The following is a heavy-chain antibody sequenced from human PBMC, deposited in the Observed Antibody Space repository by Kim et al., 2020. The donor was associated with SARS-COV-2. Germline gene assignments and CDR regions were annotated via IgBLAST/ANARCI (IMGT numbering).Heavy chain of an antibody. CDR2: IIPTFGTA. CDR3: ARGLWGNPGLCYYGMDV. Sequence: SVKVSCKAYGGNFSSYAISWVRQAPGQGLEWMGGIIPTFGTANYAQKFQGGVTITADESTSTAYMELSSLRSEDTAVYYCARGLWGNPGLCYYGMDVWGQGTRVTVSS. J-gene: IGHJ6*02. CDR1: GGNFSSYA. D-gene: IGHD3-16*01. V-gene: IGHV1-69*13.